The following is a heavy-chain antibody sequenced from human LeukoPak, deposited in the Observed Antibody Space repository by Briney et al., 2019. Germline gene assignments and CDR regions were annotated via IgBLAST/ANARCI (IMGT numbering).Heavy chain of an antibody. D-gene: IGHD3-10*01. CDR1: GYTFTSYY. CDR2: ISPSGGST. J-gene: IGHJ4*02. Sequence: ASVKVSCKASGYTFTSYYIHWVRQAPGQGLEWMGMISPSGGSTSYAQTLQGRVTMTRDTSTSTVYMELSSLRSEDTAVYYCARNKNSGFDYWGQGTLVTVSS. V-gene: IGHV1-46*01. CDR3: ARNKNSGFDY.